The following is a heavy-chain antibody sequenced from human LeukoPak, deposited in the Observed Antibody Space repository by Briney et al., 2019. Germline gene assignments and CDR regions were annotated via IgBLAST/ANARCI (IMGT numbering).Heavy chain of an antibody. Sequence: GASVKVSCKASGYTFTSNYIHWVRQAPGQGLEWMGIINPSGGSTSYAQKFQGRVTMTRDTSTSTVYMELSSLRSEDTAVYYCARGDWQQLVRRAHWFDPWGQGTLVTVSS. CDR1: GYTFTSNY. V-gene: IGHV1-46*01. CDR3: ARGDWQQLVRRAHWFDP. D-gene: IGHD6-13*01. CDR2: INPSGGST. J-gene: IGHJ5*02.